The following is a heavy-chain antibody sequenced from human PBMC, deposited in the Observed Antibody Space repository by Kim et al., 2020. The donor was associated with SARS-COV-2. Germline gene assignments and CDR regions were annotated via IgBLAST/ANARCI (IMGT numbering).Heavy chain of an antibody. V-gene: IGHV1-8*01. Sequence: TGYAKKFQGRVTMTRNTSISTAYMELSSLRSEDTAVYYCYVLLWLGELNVWGQGTTVTVSS. CDR3: YVLLWLGELNV. J-gene: IGHJ6*02. D-gene: IGHD3-10*01. CDR2: T.